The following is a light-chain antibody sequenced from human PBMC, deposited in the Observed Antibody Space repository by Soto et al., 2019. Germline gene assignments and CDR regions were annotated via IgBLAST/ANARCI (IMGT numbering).Light chain of an antibody. V-gene: IGKV3-15*01. CDR2: GAS. CDR1: QSVNLN. J-gene: IGKJ3*01. Sequence: EIMMTQSPGTLSVSPGEGATLSCTASQSVNLNLAWYQQKPGQPPRRLLYGASTRATGIPVTFRGSGSGTEFVLSIRSLRSEHSAGYSSHQYNSCPRGTFGPGTKVEI. CDR3: HQYNSCPRGT.